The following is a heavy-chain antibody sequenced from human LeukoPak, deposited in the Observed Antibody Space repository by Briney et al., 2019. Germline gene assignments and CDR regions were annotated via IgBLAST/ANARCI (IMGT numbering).Heavy chain of an antibody. CDR1: GFTFSSYA. Sequence: PGGSLRLPCAASGFTFSSYAMSWLRQAPGKGLEWVSAIYDSGGSTYYADSVKGLVTISRDTSKNTLYLQMNRLRAEDTAVYYCAKGIVVVPPAYFTGYYYYGMDVWGQGTTVTVSS. D-gene: IGHD2-2*01. CDR2: IYDSGGST. J-gene: IGHJ6*02. CDR3: AKGIVVVPPAYFTGYYYYGMDV. V-gene: IGHV3-23*01.